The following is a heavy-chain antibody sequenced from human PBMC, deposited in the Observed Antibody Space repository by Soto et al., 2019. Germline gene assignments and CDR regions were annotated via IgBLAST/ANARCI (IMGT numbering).Heavy chain of an antibody. J-gene: IGHJ4*02. D-gene: IGHD2-15*01. Sequence: PSETQSLTCTVSGGSISSYYWSWIRQPPGKGLEWIGYIYYSGSTNYNPSLKSRVTISVDTSKNQFSLKLSSVTAADTAVYYCARAHCSGGSCYSGDFDYWGQGTLVTVSS. CDR2: IYYSGST. CDR1: GGSISSYY. CDR3: ARAHCSGGSCYSGDFDY. V-gene: IGHV4-59*08.